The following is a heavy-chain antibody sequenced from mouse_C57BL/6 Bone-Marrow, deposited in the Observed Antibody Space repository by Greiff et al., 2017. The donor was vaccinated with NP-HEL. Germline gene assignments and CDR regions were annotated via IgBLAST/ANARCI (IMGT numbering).Heavy chain of an antibody. CDR1: GYTFTDYY. CDR3: ARGGLYYYAMDY. CDR2: INPNNGGT. J-gene: IGHJ4*01. D-gene: IGHD2-3*01. Sequence: VQLKQSGPELVKPGASVKISCKASGYTFTDYYMNWVKQSHGESLEWIGDINPNNGGTSYNQKFKGKATLTVDKSSSTAYMELRSLTSEDSAVYYCARGGLYYYAMDYWGQGTSVTVSS. V-gene: IGHV1-26*01.